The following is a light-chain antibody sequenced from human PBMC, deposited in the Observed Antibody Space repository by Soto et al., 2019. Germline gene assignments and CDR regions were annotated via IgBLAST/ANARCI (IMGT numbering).Light chain of an antibody. J-gene: IGKJ2*01. CDR3: KKYNIWSPYT. CDR2: GAS. Sequence: EIVMTQSPATLSVSPGDRATLSCRASQSVSSNLAWYQQKPGQAPRLLIYGASTRATGIPARFSGSGSGTDFTPPISILKSEDFAVYNVKKYNIWSPYTFGQGTKLEI. V-gene: IGKV3-15*01. CDR1: QSVSSN.